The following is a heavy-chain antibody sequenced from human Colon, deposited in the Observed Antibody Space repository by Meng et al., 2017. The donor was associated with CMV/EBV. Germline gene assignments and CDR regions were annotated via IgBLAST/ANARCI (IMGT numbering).Heavy chain of an antibody. CDR2: VYYSGSA. Sequence: SQTLSLTCTVSGDSIRSHYWGWIRQPPGKGLEWMGYVYYSGSATYSPSLRSRVSISVDTSKNQVSLNLRSVTAADTAMYFCARGIGHASNNSHDYWGQGTLVTVSS. CDR3: ARGIGHASNNSHDY. CDR1: GDSIRSHY. V-gene: IGHV4-59*11. D-gene: IGHD1-1*01. J-gene: IGHJ4*02.